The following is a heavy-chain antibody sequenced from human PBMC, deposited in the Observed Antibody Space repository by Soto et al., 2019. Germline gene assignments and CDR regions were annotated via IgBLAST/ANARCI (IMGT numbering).Heavy chain of an antibody. V-gene: IGHV1-18*01. CDR1: GYTFTSYG. CDR3: ARDSSLTIIAVAGMYFDY. Sequence: QVQLVQSGAEVKKPGASVKVSCKASGYTFTSYGISWVRQAPGQGLEWMGWISAYNGNTNYAQKLQGRVTMTTDTSTSTAYMELRSLRSDDTAVYYCARDSSLTIIAVAGMYFDYWGQGTLVTVSS. CDR2: ISAYNGNT. J-gene: IGHJ4*02. D-gene: IGHD6-19*01.